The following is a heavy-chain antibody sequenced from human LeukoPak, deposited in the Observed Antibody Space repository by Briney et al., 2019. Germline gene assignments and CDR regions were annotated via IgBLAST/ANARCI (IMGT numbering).Heavy chain of an antibody. J-gene: IGHJ2*01. CDR1: GFTVSSNY. CDR2: ISPDGSGT. Sequence: GGSLRLSCAASGFTVSSNYMSWVRQAPGKGLMWVSRISPDGSGTVYADAVKGRFTISRDNSKNTLYLQMNRLTAEDTAVYYCARDVQVYWYFDLGGRGNLVTVSS. V-gene: IGHV3-74*01. CDR3: ARDVQVYWYFDL.